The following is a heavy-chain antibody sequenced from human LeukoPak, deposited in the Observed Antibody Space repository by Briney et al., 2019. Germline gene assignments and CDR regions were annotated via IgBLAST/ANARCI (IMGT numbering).Heavy chain of an antibody. J-gene: IGHJ4*02. Sequence: GESLKISCKGSGYSFISYWIGWVRQMPGKGLEWMGIIYPGDSNTRYSPSFQGQVTISADKSISTAYLQWSSLKASDTAVYYCARGINSNWPKFDYWGQGTLVTVSS. V-gene: IGHV5-51*01. CDR3: ARGINSNWPKFDY. CDR2: IYPGDSNT. D-gene: IGHD4-11*01. CDR1: GYSFISYW.